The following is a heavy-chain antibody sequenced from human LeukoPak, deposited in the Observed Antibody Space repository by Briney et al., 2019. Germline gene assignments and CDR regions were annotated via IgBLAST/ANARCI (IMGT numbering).Heavy chain of an antibody. Sequence: SETLSLTCAVYGGSFSGYYWSWIRQPPGKGLEWIGEINHSGSTNYNPSLKSRVTISVDTSKNQFSLKLSSVTAADTAVYYCARGYLAGDFWSGYRIWGPGTLVTVSS. CDR2: INHSGST. CDR1: GGSFSGYY. CDR3: ARGYLAGDFWSGYRI. D-gene: IGHD3-3*01. V-gene: IGHV4-34*01. J-gene: IGHJ4*02.